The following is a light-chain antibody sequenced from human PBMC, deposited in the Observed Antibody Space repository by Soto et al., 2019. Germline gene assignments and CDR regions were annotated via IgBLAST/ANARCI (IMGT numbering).Light chain of an antibody. J-gene: IGKJ3*01. CDR2: GAS. Sequence: DIQMTQSPPSLSASVGDRVTITCRSSQSISTYLNWYQQIPGKAPKLLIYGASSLQRGVPSRFSGSGSGTDFTLTISSLQPEDFATYYCQQSYSRPPAFGPGTKVDIK. CDR1: QSISTY. V-gene: IGKV1-39*01. CDR3: QQSYSRPPA.